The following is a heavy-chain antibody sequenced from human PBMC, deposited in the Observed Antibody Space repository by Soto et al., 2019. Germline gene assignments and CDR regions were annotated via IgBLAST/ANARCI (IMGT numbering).Heavy chain of an antibody. CDR2: INAGNGNT. CDR1: GYTFTSYA. V-gene: IGHV1-3*01. D-gene: IGHD6-6*01. J-gene: IGHJ4*02. Sequence: QVQLVQSGAAVKKPGASVKVSCKASGYTFTSYAMHWVRQAPGQRLEWMGWINAGNGNTKYSQKFQGRVNITRDTSASTAYMEVSSLRSEDTAVYYCARDLFIAARDDYWGQGTLVTVSS. CDR3: ARDLFIAARDDY.